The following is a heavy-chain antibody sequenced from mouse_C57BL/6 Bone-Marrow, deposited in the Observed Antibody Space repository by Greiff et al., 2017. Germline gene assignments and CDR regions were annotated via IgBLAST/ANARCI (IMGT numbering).Heavy chain of an antibody. CDR3: ARSGERDGAWFAY. D-gene: IGHD2-13*01. CDR1: GFNIKDYY. J-gene: IGHJ3*01. CDR2: IDPGDGET. V-gene: IGHV14-2*01. Sequence: VQLQQSGAELVKPGASVKLSCTASGFNIKDYYMHWVKQRTKRGLEWIGRIDPGDGETKYAPKFQGKATIPADTSSNTAYLQLSSLTSEDTAVYYCARSGERDGAWFAYWGQGTLVTVSA.